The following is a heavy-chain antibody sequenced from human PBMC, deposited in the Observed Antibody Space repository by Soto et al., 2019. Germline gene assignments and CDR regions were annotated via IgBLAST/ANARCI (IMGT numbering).Heavy chain of an antibody. J-gene: IGHJ4*02. Sequence: QVQLVQSGAEVKKPGSSVKVSCKASGGTFSSYSINWVRQAPGQGLEWMGEIIPIFGTANYAQKFQGRVTIAADESTSTAYMELSSLRSEDTAVYYCARDGGRHSGGIDYWGQGTLVTVYS. CDR2: IIPIFGTA. CDR1: GGTFSSYS. V-gene: IGHV1-69*01. CDR3: ARDGGRHSGGIDY. D-gene: IGHD1-26*01.